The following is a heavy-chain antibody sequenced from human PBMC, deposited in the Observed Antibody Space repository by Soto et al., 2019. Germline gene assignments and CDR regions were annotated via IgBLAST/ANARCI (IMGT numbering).Heavy chain of an antibody. D-gene: IGHD6-19*01. Sequence: QVQLVQSGAEAKKPGASVKVSCKASGYTFTGYAMHWVRQAPGQRLEWMGWINAGNGNTKYSQKFQGRVTITRDTFASTAVMGLSSLRSEDTAVYYCARAVAVPADFDYWGQGTLVTVSS. CDR1: GYTFTGYA. V-gene: IGHV1-3*01. CDR3: ARAVAVPADFDY. J-gene: IGHJ4*02. CDR2: INAGNGNT.